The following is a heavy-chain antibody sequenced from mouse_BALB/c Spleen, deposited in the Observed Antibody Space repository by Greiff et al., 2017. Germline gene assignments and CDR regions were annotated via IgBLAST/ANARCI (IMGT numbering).Heavy chain of an antibody. CDR2: ISYSGST. V-gene: IGHV3-8*02. CDR3: ARWGYGNGAWFAY. Sequence: EVQLQESGPSLVKPSQTLSLTCSVTGDSITSGYWNWIRKFPGNKLEYMGYISYSGSTYYNPSLKSRISITRDTSKNQYYLQLNSVTTEDTATYYCARWGYGNGAWFAYWGQGTLVTVSA. CDR1: GDSITSGY. D-gene: IGHD2-1*01. J-gene: IGHJ3*01.